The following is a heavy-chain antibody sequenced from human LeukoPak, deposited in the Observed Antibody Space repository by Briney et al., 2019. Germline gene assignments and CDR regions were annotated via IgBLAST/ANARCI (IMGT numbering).Heavy chain of an antibody. Sequence: SQTLSLTCTVSGGSISSGDYYWSWIRQPPGKGLEWIGYIYYSGSTYYNPSLKSRVTISVDTSKNQFSLKLSSVTAADTAVYYCAREGTVTTKTPYAFDIWGQGTMATVSS. CDR1: GGSISSGDYY. J-gene: IGHJ3*02. V-gene: IGHV4-30-4*01. CDR2: IYYSGST. CDR3: AREGTVTTKTPYAFDI. D-gene: IGHD4-17*01.